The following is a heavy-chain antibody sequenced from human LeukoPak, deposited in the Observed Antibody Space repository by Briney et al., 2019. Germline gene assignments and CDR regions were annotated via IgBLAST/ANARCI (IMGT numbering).Heavy chain of an antibody. CDR1: GFSFTNAW. Sequence: PGGSLRLSCAASGFSFTNAWMSWVRQPPGKGLEWLARIKSKTDGGTTDYAAPVKGRFTISRDDSKNTLYLQMNSLKTEDTAVYYCTTLHYYGSGEIYYYYMDVWGKGTTVTVSS. CDR2: IKSKTDGGTT. CDR3: TTLHYYGSGEIYYYYMDV. D-gene: IGHD3-10*01. J-gene: IGHJ6*03. V-gene: IGHV3-15*01.